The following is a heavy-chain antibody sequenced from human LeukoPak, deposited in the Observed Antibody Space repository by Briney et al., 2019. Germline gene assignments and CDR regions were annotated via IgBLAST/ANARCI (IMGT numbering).Heavy chain of an antibody. CDR1: GYTFTGYY. CDR3: ARDTGGLLWFGELDENWFDP. CDR2: INPNSGGT. Sequence: ASVKVSCKASGYTFTGYYMHWVRQAPGQGLEWMGWINPNSGGTNYAQKYQGWGTMTRDTSISTAYMELSRLRSDDTAVYYCARDTGGLLWFGELDENWFDPWGQGTLVTVSS. J-gene: IGHJ5*02. D-gene: IGHD3-10*01. V-gene: IGHV1-2*04.